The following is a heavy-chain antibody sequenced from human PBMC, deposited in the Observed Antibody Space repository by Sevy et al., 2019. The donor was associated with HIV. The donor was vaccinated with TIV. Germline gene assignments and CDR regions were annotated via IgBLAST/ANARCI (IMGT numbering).Heavy chain of an antibody. CDR1: GFTFSSYG. J-gene: IGHJ4*02. Sequence: GGSLRLSCAASGFTFSSYGMHWVRQAPGKGLEWVAAIWFDGSNKYYADSVKGRFTIFRDNSKNTQYLQMNSLRAEDRAVYYGARESRRDWYLDSWGQGTLVTVSS. CDR3: ARESRRDWYLDS. V-gene: IGHV3-33*01. D-gene: IGHD3-9*01. CDR2: IWFDGSNK.